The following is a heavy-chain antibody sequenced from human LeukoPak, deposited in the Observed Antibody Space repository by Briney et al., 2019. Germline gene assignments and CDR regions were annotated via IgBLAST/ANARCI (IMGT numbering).Heavy chain of an antibody. CDR2: IYPGDSDT. V-gene: IGHV5-51*01. Sequence: GESLKISCKGSGYSFTSYWIGWVRQMPGKGLEWMGIIYPGDSDTRYSPSFQGQVTISADKSISTTYLQWSSLKASDTAMYYCARQRPGITGTTGAFDIWGQGTMVTVSS. CDR3: ARQRPGITGTTGAFDI. CDR1: GYSFTSYW. D-gene: IGHD1-20*01. J-gene: IGHJ3*02.